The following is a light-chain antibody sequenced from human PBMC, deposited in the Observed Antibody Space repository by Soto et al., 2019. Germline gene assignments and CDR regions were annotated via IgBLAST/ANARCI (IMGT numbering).Light chain of an antibody. CDR2: GAS. V-gene: IGKV1-27*01. Sequence: DIQMTQSPSSLSASVGDRVTITCRASQGIIDYLAWYQQKPGKPPKLLIYGASTLQSGVPSRFSGSGAGTDFSLTISRLQPEDVATYYCQKYDSAPQTFGPGTKVEIK. CDR1: QGIIDY. J-gene: IGKJ1*01. CDR3: QKYDSAPQT.